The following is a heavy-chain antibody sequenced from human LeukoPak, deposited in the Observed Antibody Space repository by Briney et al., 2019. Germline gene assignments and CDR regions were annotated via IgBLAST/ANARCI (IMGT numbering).Heavy chain of an antibody. CDR3: EDGIRYFDWLLEDYYYYGMDV. CDR1: WFTVSSNY. J-gene: IGHJ6*02. CDR2: IYSGGST. Sequence: GGSLRLPCAASWFTVSSNYMSGACQAPGKGLEGVSVIYSGGSTYYADSVKGRFTISRDNSKNTLYLQMNSLRAEDTFFFQAEDGIRYFDWLLEDYYYYGMDVWGQGTTVTVSS. D-gene: IGHD3-9*01. V-gene: IGHV3-53*01.